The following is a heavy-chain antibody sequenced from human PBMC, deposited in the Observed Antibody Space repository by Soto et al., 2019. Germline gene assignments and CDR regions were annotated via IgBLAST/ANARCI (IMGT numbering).Heavy chain of an antibody. V-gene: IGHV1-46*01. CDR2: INPSGGST. J-gene: IGHJ3*02. CDR3: ARITDSSGPSGDAFDI. CDR1: GYTLTSYY. D-gene: IGHD3-22*01. Sequence: GASVKVSCKASGYTLTSYYMHWVRQAPGQGLEWMGIINPSGGSTSYAQKFQGRVTMTRGTSTSTVYMELSSLRSEDTAVYYCARITDSSGPSGDAFDIWGQGTMVTVSS.